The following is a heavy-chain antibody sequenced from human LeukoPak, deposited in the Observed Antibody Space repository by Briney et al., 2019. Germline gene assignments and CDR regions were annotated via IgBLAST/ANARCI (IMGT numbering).Heavy chain of an antibody. CDR2: ISGIGGNT. CDR3: AKDLGMGGGSCFHH. CDR1: GFIFSTYA. Sequence: GGSLRLSCAASGFIFSTYAMSWVRQAPGKGLEWVSAISGIGGNTYYAGSVKGRFTISRDNSRNTLYLQMNSLRVEDTAVYYCAKDLGMGGGSCFHHWGQGILVTVSS. V-gene: IGHV3-23*01. J-gene: IGHJ5*02. D-gene: IGHD2-15*01.